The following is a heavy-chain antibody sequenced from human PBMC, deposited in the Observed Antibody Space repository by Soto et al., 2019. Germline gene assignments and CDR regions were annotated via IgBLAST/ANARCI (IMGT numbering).Heavy chain of an antibody. J-gene: IGHJ4*02. D-gene: IGHD2-21*01. CDR3: ARGIVVVAALDY. Sequence: QVQLVQSGAEEKKPGASVKVSCKASGYTFTSYAMHWVRQAPGQRLEWMGWINAGNGNTKYSQKFQGRVTITRDTSASTGNMELGSLRSEDTAVYDCARGIVVVAALDYWGQGTLVTVSS. CDR2: INAGNGNT. CDR1: GYTFTSYA. V-gene: IGHV1-3*05.